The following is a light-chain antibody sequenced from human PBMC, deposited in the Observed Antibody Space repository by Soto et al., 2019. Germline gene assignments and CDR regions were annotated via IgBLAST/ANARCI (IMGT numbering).Light chain of an antibody. J-gene: IGKJ4*01. CDR1: QSVSRY. CDR3: QQRSDWPST. V-gene: IGKV3-11*01. Sequence: EIVLPQSPATLSLSPGERATPSCRASQSVSRYLARYQQKPGQAPRLLLYDATNRATGIPARFSGSGSGTDFTLTISSLEPEDFAVYYCQQRSDWPSTFGGGTKVQIK. CDR2: DAT.